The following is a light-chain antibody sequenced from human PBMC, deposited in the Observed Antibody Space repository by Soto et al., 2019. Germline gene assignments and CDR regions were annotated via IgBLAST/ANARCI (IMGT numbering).Light chain of an antibody. J-gene: IGKJ4*01. CDR2: AAS. Sequence: DIPMTQSPSSLSAFVGDRVTITCRASQDISNFLAWYQQKPGKVPKLLIYAASTLQSGVPSRFSGSGSGTDFTLTISSLQPEDVATYYCQKCKTAPFALGGGTKVEIK. V-gene: IGKV1-27*01. CDR1: QDISNF. CDR3: QKCKTAPFA.